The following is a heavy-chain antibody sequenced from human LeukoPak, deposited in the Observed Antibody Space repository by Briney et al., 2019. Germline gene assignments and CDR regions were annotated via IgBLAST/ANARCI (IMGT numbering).Heavy chain of an antibody. Sequence: PSETLSLTCTVSGGSISSYYWSWIRQPPGKGLEWIGYIYYSGSTNYNPSLKSRVTISVDTSKNQFSLKRSSVTAADTAVYYCARAWDYYDSSGDHIHFDYWGQGTLVTVSS. CDR3: ARAWDYYDSSGDHIHFDY. CDR2: IYYSGST. J-gene: IGHJ4*02. V-gene: IGHV4-59*01. CDR1: GGSISSYY. D-gene: IGHD3-22*01.